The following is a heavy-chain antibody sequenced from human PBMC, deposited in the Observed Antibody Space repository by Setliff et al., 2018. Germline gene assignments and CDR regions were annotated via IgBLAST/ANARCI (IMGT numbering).Heavy chain of an antibody. CDR2: MYYSGST. CDR1: GGSISSGSYY. J-gene: IGHJ6*03. V-gene: IGHV4-39*02. D-gene: IGHD2-21*02. CDR3: ARDLNIDDCGGDCHLPFYYYYLDV. Sequence: PSETLSLTCSVSGGSISSGSYYWGWIRQSPGKGLEWIGSMYYSGSTYYNPSLKGRLTISRDNAKNSLYLQIDSLRDDDTAVYYCARDLNIDDCGGDCHLPFYYYYLDVWGKGTTVTVSS.